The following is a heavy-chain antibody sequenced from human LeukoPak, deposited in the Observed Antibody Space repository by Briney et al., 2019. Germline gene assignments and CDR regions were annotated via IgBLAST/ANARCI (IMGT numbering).Heavy chain of an antibody. Sequence: GGSLRLSCAASEFTFSSYAMTWVRQAPGKGLEWVGNINQDGSEKYYVDSLKGRFTISRDNAKNSLYLQMNSLRAEDTALYYCARDYVWGTFEPDFWGQGTLVTVSS. D-gene: IGHD3-16*01. V-gene: IGHV3-7*01. CDR3: ARDYVWGTFEPDF. J-gene: IGHJ4*02. CDR1: EFTFSSYA. CDR2: INQDGSEK.